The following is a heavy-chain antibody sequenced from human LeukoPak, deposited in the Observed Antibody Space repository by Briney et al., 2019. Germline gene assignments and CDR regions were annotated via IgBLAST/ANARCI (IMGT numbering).Heavy chain of an antibody. CDR1: GASVSSTTYN. V-gene: IGHV4-39*01. CDR3: ASQPYYDNSGYYFY. D-gene: IGHD3-22*01. Sequence: PSETLSLTCTVSGASVSSTTYNWGWIRQPPGKGLEWIGSIYHSGSTYYNPSPKSRVTISVDTTKNQFSLKLRSVTAADTAVYYCASQPYYDNSGYYFYWGQGTLVTVSS. CDR2: IYHSGST. J-gene: IGHJ4*02.